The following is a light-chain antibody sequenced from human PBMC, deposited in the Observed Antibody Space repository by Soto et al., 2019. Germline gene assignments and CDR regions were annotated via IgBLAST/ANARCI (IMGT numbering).Light chain of an antibody. Sequence: QSALTQPASVSGSPGQSITISCTGTSSDVGSYNLVSWYQQHPGKAPKLLIYEVTKRPSGVSNRFSGSKSGNTASLTISGLQAEAEADYFCLSYAGSRVVFGGGTKLTVL. CDR3: LSYAGSRVV. CDR1: SSDVGSYNL. V-gene: IGLV2-23*02. J-gene: IGLJ2*01. CDR2: EVT.